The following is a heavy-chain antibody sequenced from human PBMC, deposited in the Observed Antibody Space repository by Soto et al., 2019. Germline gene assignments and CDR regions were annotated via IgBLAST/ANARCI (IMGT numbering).Heavy chain of an antibody. CDR2: IIPIFGTA. V-gene: IGHV1-69*01. CDR3: AREARVAASLSFDY. D-gene: IGHD2-15*01. CDR1: GGTFSSYA. Sequence: SVKGSCKASGGTFSSYAISWGRQAPVQGLEWMGGIIPIFGTANYAQKFQGRVTITADESTSTAYMELSSLRSEDTAVYYCAREARVAASLSFDYWGQGTLVTVSS. J-gene: IGHJ4*02.